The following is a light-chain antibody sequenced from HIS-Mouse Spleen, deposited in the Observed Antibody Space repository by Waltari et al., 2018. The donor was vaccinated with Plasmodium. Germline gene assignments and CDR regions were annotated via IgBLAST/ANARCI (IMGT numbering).Light chain of an antibody. CDR1: QSVSSN. J-gene: IGKJ3*01. V-gene: IGKV3-15*01. Sequence: EIVMPQSPATLSVSPGERATLSCRASQSVSSNLAWYQQKPGQAPRLLHYGASTRATGIPARFSGSGAGTEFTLTISSLQPEDFAVYYCQQYNNWSFTFGPGTKVDIK. CDR3: QQYNNWSFT. CDR2: GAS.